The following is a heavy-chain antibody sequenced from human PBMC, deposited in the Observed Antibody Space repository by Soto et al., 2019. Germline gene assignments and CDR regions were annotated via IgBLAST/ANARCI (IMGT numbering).Heavy chain of an antibody. D-gene: IGHD3-10*01. CDR2: IFPDDSDT. J-gene: IGHJ4*02. Sequence: GESLKISCQVSGYSFTSYWIGWVRQMSGKGLEWMAMIFPDDSDTRYSPSFQGRVTISVDKSTSTASLQWHSLEASETAMYYCARLDYGSGTPHFDVWGQGTQVTVSS. CDR3: ARLDYGSGTPHFDV. CDR1: GYSFTSYW. V-gene: IGHV5-51*01.